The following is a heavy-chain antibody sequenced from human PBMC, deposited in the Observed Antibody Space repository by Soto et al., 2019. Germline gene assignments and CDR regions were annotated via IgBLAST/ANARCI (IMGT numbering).Heavy chain of an antibody. CDR3: AKRGDSTSWYWFDP. V-gene: IGHV3-23*01. J-gene: IGHJ5*02. Sequence: EVQLLESGGGLVQPGGSLRVSCAASGFTFSSDAMSWVRQTPGKGLEWVSTISNGGTSTYYADSVKGRFTISRDISKNTLYLQMNSLRVEDTAVYYCAKRGDSTSWYWFDPWGHGTLVTVSS. CDR2: ISNGGTST. D-gene: IGHD6-13*01. CDR1: GFTFSSDA.